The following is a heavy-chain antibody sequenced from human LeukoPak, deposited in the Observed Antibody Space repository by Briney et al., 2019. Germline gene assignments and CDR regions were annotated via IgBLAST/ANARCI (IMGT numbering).Heavy chain of an antibody. V-gene: IGHV1-18*01. CDR1: GGTFSSYA. Sequence: ASVKVSCNASGGTFSSYAISWVRQAPGQGLEWMGWISDYNGNTNYAQKLPGRVPMTTDTSTSTAYMELRSLRSDDPAVYYCAREASDILTAQSMDVWGQGTTVTVSS. D-gene: IGHD3-9*01. J-gene: IGHJ6*02. CDR2: ISDYNGNT. CDR3: AREASDILTAQSMDV.